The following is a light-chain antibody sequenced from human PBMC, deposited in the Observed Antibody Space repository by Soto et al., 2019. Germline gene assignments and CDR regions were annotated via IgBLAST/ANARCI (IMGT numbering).Light chain of an antibody. V-gene: IGLV2-14*03. J-gene: IGLJ1*01. CDR2: DVN. CDR3: CYYTTTSTYV. CDR1: SGDVGTYNF. Sequence: QSVLTQPAFGSGSPGQSITISCTGTSGDVGTYNFVSWYQQHPGKAPKLIIYDVNSRPSGVSNRFSASKSGNTASLTISGLQAEDEADYYCCYYTTTSTYVFGTGTKVTVL.